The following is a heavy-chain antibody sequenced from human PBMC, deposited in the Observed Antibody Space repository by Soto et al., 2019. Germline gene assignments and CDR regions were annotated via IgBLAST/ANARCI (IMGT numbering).Heavy chain of an antibody. Sequence: EVQMVESGGDLVKPGGSLRLSGAVSGFSFSEAWMNWVRQAPGKGLEWVGRIKSKAAGGAIDYAAPVKGRFTISRDDSKDTLYLQINGLKTEDTAVYYCTTDGAFGGVVVAFHLWGLGTLLTVSS. CDR1: GFSFSEAW. CDR3: TTDGAFGGVVVAFHL. V-gene: IGHV3-15*07. CDR2: IKSKAAGGAI. D-gene: IGHD3-10*01. J-gene: IGHJ3*01.